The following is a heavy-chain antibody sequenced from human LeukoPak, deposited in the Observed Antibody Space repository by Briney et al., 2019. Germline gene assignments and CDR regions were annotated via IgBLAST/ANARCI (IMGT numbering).Heavy chain of an antibody. CDR2: FDPEDGET. Sequence: XVSXXTLTELSMHXVRQAPGKGLEWMGGFDPEDGETIYAQKFQGRVTMTEDTSTDTAYMELSSLRSEDTAVYYCATAERYYYDSSGYSAPHFDYWGQGTLVTVSS. CDR3: ATAERYYYDSSGYSAPHFDY. V-gene: IGHV1-24*01. J-gene: IGHJ4*02. CDR1: XXTLTELS. D-gene: IGHD3-22*01.